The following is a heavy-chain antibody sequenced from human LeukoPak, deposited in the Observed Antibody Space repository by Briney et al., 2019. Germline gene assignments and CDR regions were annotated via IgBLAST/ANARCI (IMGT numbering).Heavy chain of an antibody. CDR1: GFIFSSDS. Sequence: GGSLRLSCATSGFIFSSDSMIWVRQAPGKGLEWVSSISSTGAYIYYADSLKGRFTISRDNAKNSLYLQMNSLRAEDTAVYYCAKTRDTKAFDIWGQGTMVTVSS. D-gene: IGHD5-18*01. J-gene: IGHJ3*02. CDR3: AKTRDTKAFDI. V-gene: IGHV3-21*04. CDR2: ISSTGAYI.